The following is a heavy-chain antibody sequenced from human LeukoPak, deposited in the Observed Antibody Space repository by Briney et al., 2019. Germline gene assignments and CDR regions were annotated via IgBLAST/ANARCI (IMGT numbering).Heavy chain of an antibody. V-gene: IGHV3-9*01. CDR1: GFTFDDYA. CDR3: ARTPGDYDSY. CDR2: ISWNSGSI. D-gene: IGHD2-21*02. J-gene: IGHJ4*02. Sequence: PGGSLRLSCAASGFTFDDYAMHWVRQAPGKGLEWVSGISWNSGSIGYADSVKGRFTISRDNAKNSLYLQMNSLRAEDTALYYCARTPGDYDSYWGQGTLVTVSS.